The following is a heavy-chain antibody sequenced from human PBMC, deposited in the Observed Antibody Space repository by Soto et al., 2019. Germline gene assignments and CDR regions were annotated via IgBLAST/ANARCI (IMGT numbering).Heavy chain of an antibody. CDR2: ISSSSSTI. Sequence: GGSLRLSCAASGFTFSSYSMNWVRQAPGKGLEWVSYISSSSSTIYYADSVKGRFTISRDNAKNSLYLQMNSLRAEDTAVYYCARVFGYGGDYWGQGTLVTVSS. J-gene: IGHJ4*02. D-gene: IGHD3-3*01. V-gene: IGHV3-48*01. CDR3: ARVFGYGGDY. CDR1: GFTFSSYS.